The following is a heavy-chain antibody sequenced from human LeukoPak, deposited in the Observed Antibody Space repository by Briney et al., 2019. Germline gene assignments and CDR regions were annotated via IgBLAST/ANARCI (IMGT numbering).Heavy chain of an antibody. CDR3: ELTSSYDYVWGSYRYDLDY. CDR2: SIPIFGTA. V-gene: IGHV1-69*05. CDR1: GYTFTSYY. Sequence: ASVKVSCKASGYTFTSYYMHWVRQAPAQGLEWMGRSIPIFGTANYAQKFQGRVTITTDESTSTAYMELSSLRSEDTAVYYCELTSSYDYVWGSYRYDLDYLGQGTLVTVSS. J-gene: IGHJ4*02. D-gene: IGHD3-16*02.